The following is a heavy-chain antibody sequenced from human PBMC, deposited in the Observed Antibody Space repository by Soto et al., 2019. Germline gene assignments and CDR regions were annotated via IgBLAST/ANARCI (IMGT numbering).Heavy chain of an antibody. J-gene: IGHJ3*02. CDR2: IIPIFGTA. D-gene: IGHD3-22*01. Sequence: SVKGSRKASGGPFSSYAISWVRQAPGQWLEWMGGIIPIFGTANYAQKFQGRVTITADESTSTAYMELSSLRSEDTAVYYCARVSSGHYYDKWAIDIWGQGTMVSVSS. CDR3: ARVSSGHYYDKWAIDI. CDR1: GGPFSSYA. V-gene: IGHV1-69*13.